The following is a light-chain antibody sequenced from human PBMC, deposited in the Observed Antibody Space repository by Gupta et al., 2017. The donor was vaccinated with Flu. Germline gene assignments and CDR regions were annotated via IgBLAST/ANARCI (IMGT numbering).Light chain of an antibody. CDR1: SSDIGGYNY. Sequence: TSSDIGGYNYVSWYLQFPGKAPKLIIFDVSNRPSGVSDRFSGPKSGNTASLTISGLQAEDEADYHCSSYTSSGTLLFGGGTKVTVL. J-gene: IGLJ2*01. CDR3: SSYTSSGTLL. V-gene: IGLV2-14*04. CDR2: DVS.